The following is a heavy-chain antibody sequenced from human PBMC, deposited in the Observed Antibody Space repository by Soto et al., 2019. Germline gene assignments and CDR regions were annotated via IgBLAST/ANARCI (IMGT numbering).Heavy chain of an antibody. CDR2: IIPIFGTA. CDR3: ARGNHRWLQLWYFDL. CDR1: GGTFSSYT. Sequence: QVQLVQSGAEVKKPGSSVTVSCKASGGTFSSYTISWVRQAPGQGLEWMGGIIPIFGTANYAQQFQGRVTITADESTSTAYMELSSLRSEDTAVYYCARGNHRWLQLWYFDLRGRGTLVTVSS. J-gene: IGHJ2*01. D-gene: IGHD5-12*01. V-gene: IGHV1-69*12.